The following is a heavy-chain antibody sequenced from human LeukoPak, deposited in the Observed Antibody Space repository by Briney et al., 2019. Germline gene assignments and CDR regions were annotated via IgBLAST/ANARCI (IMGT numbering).Heavy chain of an antibody. CDR3: ARAVGSGSFQTYYYYMDV. D-gene: IGHD3-10*01. Sequence: WVRQAPGKGLEWIGSIYYSGSTYYNPSLKSRLTVSVDTSKKQLSLKVNSVTAADTAVYYCARAVGSGSFQTYYYYMDVWGKGTTVTISS. J-gene: IGHJ6*03. V-gene: IGHV4-39*07. CDR2: IYYSGST.